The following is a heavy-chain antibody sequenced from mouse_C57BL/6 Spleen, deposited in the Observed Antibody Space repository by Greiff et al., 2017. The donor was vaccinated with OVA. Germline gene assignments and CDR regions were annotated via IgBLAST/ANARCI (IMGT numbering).Heavy chain of an antibody. V-gene: IGHV1-61*01. CDR1: GYTFTSYW. CDR2: IYPSDSET. CDR3: ARNYYEDY. J-gene: IGHJ2*01. Sequence: VQLQQSGAELVRPGSSVKLSCKASGYTFTSYWMDWVKQRPGQGLEWIGNIYPSDSETHYNQKFKDKATLTVDKSSSTAYMQLSSLTSEDSAVYYCARNYYEDYWGQGTTLTVSS. D-gene: IGHD1-1*01.